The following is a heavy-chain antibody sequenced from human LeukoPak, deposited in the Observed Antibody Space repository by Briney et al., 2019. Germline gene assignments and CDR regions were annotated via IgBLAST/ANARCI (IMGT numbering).Heavy chain of an antibody. CDR1: GGSICSYY. Sequence: PSETLSLTXTVSGGSICSYYWSWIRQTPGKGLEWIGYIYYSGSTNYNPSLKSRVTISVDTSKNQFSLKLSSVTAADTAVYYCARGRGVGYWGQGTLVTVSS. D-gene: IGHD3-10*01. CDR2: IYYSGST. V-gene: IGHV4-59*01. CDR3: ARGRGVGY. J-gene: IGHJ4*02.